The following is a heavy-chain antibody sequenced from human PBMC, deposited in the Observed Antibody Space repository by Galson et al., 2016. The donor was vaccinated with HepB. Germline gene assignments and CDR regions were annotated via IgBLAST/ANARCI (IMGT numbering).Heavy chain of an antibody. D-gene: IGHD4-23*01. Sequence: SLRLSCAGSGFTFSTYALNWVRQAPGRGLEWVSVISASGAYTYYADSVKGRFSISRDNSKNTLFLQISSLRADDTAVYYCAKDRNPLPVSTPDDAYDIWGQGTMVTVSS. CDR1: GFTFSTYA. CDR3: AKDRNPLPVSTPDDAYDI. J-gene: IGHJ3*02. V-gene: IGHV3-23*01. CDR2: ISASGAYT.